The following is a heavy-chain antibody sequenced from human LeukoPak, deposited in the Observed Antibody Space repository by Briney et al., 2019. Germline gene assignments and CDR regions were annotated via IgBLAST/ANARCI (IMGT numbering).Heavy chain of an antibody. J-gene: IGHJ4*02. CDR2: ISSSSSTI. CDR1: GFTFSSYS. D-gene: IGHD3-22*01. V-gene: IGHV3-48*02. Sequence: PGGSLRLSCAASGFTFSSYSMNWVRQAPGKGLEWVSYISSSSSTIYYADSVKGRFTISRDNAKNSLYLQMNSLRDEDTAVYYCARDNWEGIIRTYYYDSSGLPTDYWGQGTLVTVSS. CDR3: ARDNWEGIIRTYYYDSSGLPTDY.